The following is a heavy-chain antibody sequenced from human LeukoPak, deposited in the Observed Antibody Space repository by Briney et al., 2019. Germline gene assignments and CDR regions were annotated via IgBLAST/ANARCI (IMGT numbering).Heavy chain of an antibody. Sequence: GGSLRLSCATSGFTFSTYGMHWVRQAPGKGLEWVAFIRFDGSNVGSNVYYADSVKGRFTISRDNAKNSLFLQMNSLRAEDTAVYYCARGGCSSTSCYCMDVWGEGTTVTVSS. CDR1: GFTFSTYG. CDR2: IRFDGSNVGSNV. CDR3: ARGGCSSTSCYCMDV. D-gene: IGHD2-2*01. J-gene: IGHJ6*03. V-gene: IGHV3-30*02.